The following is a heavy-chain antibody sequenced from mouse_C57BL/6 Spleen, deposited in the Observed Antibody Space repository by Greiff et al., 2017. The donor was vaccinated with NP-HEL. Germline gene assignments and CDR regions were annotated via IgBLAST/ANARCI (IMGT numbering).Heavy chain of an antibody. V-gene: IGHV1-76*01. J-gene: IGHJ4*01. Sequence: QVQLKESGAELVRPGASVKLSCKASGYTFTDYYINWVKQRPGQGLEWIARIYPGSGNTYYNEKFKGKATLTAEKSSSTAYMQLSSLTSEDSAVYFCARTGNYEHYYAMDYWGQGTSVTVSS. CDR3: ARTGNYEHYYAMDY. D-gene: IGHD2-1*01. CDR2: IYPGSGNT. CDR1: GYTFTDYY.